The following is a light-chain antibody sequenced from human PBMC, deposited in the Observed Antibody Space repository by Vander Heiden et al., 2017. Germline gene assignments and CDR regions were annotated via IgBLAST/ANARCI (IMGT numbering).Light chain of an antibody. V-gene: IGKV3-15*01. CDR1: QSVSTN. CDR2: GSS. CDR3: QQYHKWPIT. J-gene: IGKJ5*01. Sequence: EIVLTQSPATLSVSPGERATLSCRASQSVSTNLAWYQQTPGQAPRLLIYGSSTGATGSPARSSGSGSGTEFTLTITNVQSEDSAVYYCQQYHKWPITFGQGTRLEV.